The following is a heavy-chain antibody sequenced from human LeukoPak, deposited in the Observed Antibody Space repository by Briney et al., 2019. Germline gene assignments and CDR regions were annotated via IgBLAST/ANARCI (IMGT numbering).Heavy chain of an antibody. CDR2: IGDSGCST. J-gene: IGHJ4*02. D-gene: IGHD3-10*01. CDR3: AKYRGFGDSYDS. CDR1: GFTLGAM. Sequence: QTGGSLRLSCAASGFTLGAMSWLRQAPGKGLEWVSTIGDSGCSTYYADSVKGRFTISRDNSKNTLYLQMNSLRAEDSAVYYCAKYRGFGDSYDSWGQGTLVTVSS. V-gene: IGHV3-23*01.